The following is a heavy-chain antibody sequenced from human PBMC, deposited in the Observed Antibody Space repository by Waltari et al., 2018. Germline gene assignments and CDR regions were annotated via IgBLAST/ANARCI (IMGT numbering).Heavy chain of an antibody. CDR1: GLHFHIYW. Sequence: EVNLVESGGGLVQLGGSLRLSCAASGLHFHIYWMSWVRQAPGKGLEWVANIYLDGSEKHYVDSVKGRFTISRDNAKNSLYLQMNSLRAEDTAVYYCVRGATIAFDNWGQGTLVTVSS. CDR3: VRGATIAFDN. CDR2: IYLDGSEK. J-gene: IGHJ4*02. V-gene: IGHV3-7*01. D-gene: IGHD5-12*01.